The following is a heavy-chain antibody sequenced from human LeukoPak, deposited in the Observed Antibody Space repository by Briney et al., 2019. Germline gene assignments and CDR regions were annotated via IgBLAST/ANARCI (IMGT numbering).Heavy chain of an antibody. V-gene: IGHV3-74*01. CDR2: VDSDGSDT. Sequence: PGGSLRLSCAASGFTFTSYWMHWVRQAPGKGLVWVSRVDSDGSDTIYADSVRGRFTISRDNAKNTVFLQMNSLKVEDTAVYYCARGGFGHGFDIWGQGTMVTVSS. CDR3: ARGGFGHGFDI. D-gene: IGHD3-10*01. CDR1: GFTFTSYW. J-gene: IGHJ3*02.